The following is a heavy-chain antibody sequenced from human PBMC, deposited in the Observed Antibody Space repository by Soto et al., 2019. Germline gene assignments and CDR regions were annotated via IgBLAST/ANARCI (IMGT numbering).Heavy chain of an antibody. D-gene: IGHD3-10*01. CDR1: GGSISSYY. CDR3: AGSGRLWCGELLGGGFDY. CDR2: IYYSGST. V-gene: IGHV4-59*01. J-gene: IGHJ4*02. Sequence: SETLSLTCTVSGGSISSYYWSWIRQPPGKGLEWIGYIYYSGSTNYNPSLKSRVTISVDTSKNQFSLKLSSVTAADTAVYYCAGSGRLWCGELLGGGFDYWGQGTLVTVSS.